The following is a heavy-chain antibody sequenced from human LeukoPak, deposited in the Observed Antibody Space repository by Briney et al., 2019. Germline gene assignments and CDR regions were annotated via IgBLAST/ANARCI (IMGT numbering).Heavy chain of an antibody. Sequence: SETLSLTCTVSGGSISGRYWGWIRQPPGKGLEWIGYINYSGSTDYNPSLKSRVTISLDTSKNQFSLKLSSVTAADTAVYYCARDAGGGPFFDYWGQGTLVTGSS. D-gene: IGHD2-15*01. CDR3: ARDAGGGPFFDY. V-gene: IGHV4-59*11. CDR2: INYSGST. J-gene: IGHJ4*02. CDR1: GGSISGRY.